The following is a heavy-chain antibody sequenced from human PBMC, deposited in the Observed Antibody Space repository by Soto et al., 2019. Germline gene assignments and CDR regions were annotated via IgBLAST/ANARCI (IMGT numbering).Heavy chain of an antibody. Sequence: EVQLVESGGGLVKPGGSLRLSCAASGFTFSSYSMNWVRQAPGKGLEWVSSCSSRSRYIYYADPVRGRFTITRDNAKNSLFLQMNSLRAEYTALYYCARELPVGATTFDYWGQGTLVTVSS. D-gene: IGHD1-26*01. J-gene: IGHJ4*02. V-gene: IGHV3-21*01. CDR2: CSSRSRYI. CDR1: GFTFSSYS. CDR3: ARELPVGATTFDY.